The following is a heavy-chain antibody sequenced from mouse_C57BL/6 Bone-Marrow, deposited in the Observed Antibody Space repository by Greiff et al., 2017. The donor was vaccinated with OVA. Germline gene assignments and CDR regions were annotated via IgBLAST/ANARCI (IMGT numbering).Heavy chain of an antibody. J-gene: IGHJ2*01. Sequence: QVQLKESGAELVRPGASVTLSCKASGYTFTDYAMHWVKQTPVHGLEWIGAIDPETGGTAYNQKFKGKAILTADKSSSTAYMELRSLTSEDSAVYYCTRYYSNYGDFDYWGQGTTLTVSS. V-gene: IGHV1-15*01. CDR1: GYTFTDYA. D-gene: IGHD2-5*01. CDR2: IDPETGGT. CDR3: TRYYSNYGDFDY.